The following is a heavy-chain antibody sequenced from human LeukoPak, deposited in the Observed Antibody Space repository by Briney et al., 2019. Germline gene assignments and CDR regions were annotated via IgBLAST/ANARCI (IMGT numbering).Heavy chain of an antibody. CDR2: VSASGGRT. V-gene: IGHV3-23*01. Sequence: PGGSLRLSCAASGFTFSTYWMSWVRQAPGKGLDWVSAVSASGGRTYDADSVKGRFTISRDNSKNTVYLQMNSLRAEDTAVYYCAKDSTRTGTNYFDFWGQGTLVTVSS. CDR1: GFTFSTYW. CDR3: AKDSTRTGTNYFDF. J-gene: IGHJ4*02. D-gene: IGHD1-1*01.